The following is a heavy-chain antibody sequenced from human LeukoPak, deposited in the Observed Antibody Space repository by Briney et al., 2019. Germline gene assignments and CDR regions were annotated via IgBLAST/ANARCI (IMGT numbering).Heavy chain of an antibody. D-gene: IGHD6-19*01. CDR3: ARNISAGVDY. J-gene: IGHJ4*02. Sequence: ASVTVSCKATGYTLTSYGLSWVRQAPGQGLEWMGWITPYNGYAKYAQKFHGRVTMTTDTSTSTAYMELRSLRSDDTAVYYCARNISAGVDYWGQGTLVTVSS. CDR1: GYTLTSYG. V-gene: IGHV1-18*01. CDR2: ITPYNGYA.